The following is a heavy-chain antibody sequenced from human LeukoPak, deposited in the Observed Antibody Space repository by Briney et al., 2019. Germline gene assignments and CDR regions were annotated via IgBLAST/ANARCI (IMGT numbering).Heavy chain of an antibody. CDR1: GGSFSGYY. D-gene: IGHD3-22*01. Sequence: PSETLSLTCAVYGGSFSGYYWSWIRQPPGKGLEWIGEINHSGSTNYNPSLKSRVTMSVDTSKNQFSLKLSSVTAADTAVYYCARDGAPYDSTYKGIDYWGQGTLVTVSS. V-gene: IGHV4-34*01. CDR3: ARDGAPYDSTYKGIDY. CDR2: INHSGST. J-gene: IGHJ4*02.